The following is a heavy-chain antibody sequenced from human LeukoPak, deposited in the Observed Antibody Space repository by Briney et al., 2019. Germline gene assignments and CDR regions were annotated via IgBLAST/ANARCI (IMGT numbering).Heavy chain of an antibody. J-gene: IGHJ1*01. D-gene: IGHD1-26*01. CDR1: GFTVSSSY. CDR2: IYSGGGT. CDR3: ATSIVGLTYDEHFQH. Sequence: PGGSLRLSCAASGFTVSSSYMSWVRQAPGKGLEWVSVIYSGGGTFYADSVRGRFTISRDTSKNTLYLQMNSLRAEDTALYYCATSIVGLTYDEHFQHWGQGTLVTVSS. V-gene: IGHV3-53*01.